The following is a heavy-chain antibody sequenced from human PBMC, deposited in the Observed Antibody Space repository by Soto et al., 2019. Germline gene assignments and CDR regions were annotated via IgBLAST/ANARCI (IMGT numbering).Heavy chain of an antibody. J-gene: IGHJ4*02. CDR3: AKNQERELPRVIDF. CDR2: MSGSSSTT. CDR1: GLTFSNYA. Sequence: PVGSLRLSCATSGLTFSNYAMSWVRQAPGGGLEWVSSMSGSSSTTYYADSVRGRFTISRDGSKNTLYLQMSSLRAEDTALYYCAKNQERELPRVIDFWGQGTLVTVSS. D-gene: IGHD1-7*01. V-gene: IGHV3-23*01.